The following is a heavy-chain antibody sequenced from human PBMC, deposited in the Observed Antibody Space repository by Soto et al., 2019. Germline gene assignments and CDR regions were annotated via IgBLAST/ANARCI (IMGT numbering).Heavy chain of an antibody. Sequence: QVQLVQSGAEVKKPGSSVTVSCKASGGTFSSYAISWVRQAPGQGLEWMGRVSPFIGRAKYARKFQGRVTITADESTSTAYMELTSIRSKDTAVYYCARLVNTTVPASYYHGMDLWGQGTTVTVSS. CDR1: GGTFSSYA. CDR3: ARLVNTTVPASYYHGMDL. J-gene: IGHJ6*02. V-gene: IGHV1-69*18. CDR2: VSPFIGRA. D-gene: IGHD6-6*01.